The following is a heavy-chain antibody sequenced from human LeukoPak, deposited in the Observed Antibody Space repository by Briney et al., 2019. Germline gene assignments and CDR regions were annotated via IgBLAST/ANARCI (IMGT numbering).Heavy chain of an antibody. CDR1: GYSFSSYW. V-gene: IGHV5-51*01. CDR3: ARQDCYSANCYLEY. J-gene: IGHJ4*02. D-gene: IGHD2-2*01. Sequence: NRGESLKISCKGSGYSFSSYWIGWVRQMPGKGLEWMGIIYPGDSDTRYSPSLQGQVSFSVDKSINAAYLQWSTLEASDTAMYYCARQDCYSANCYLEYWGQGTLVTVSS. CDR2: IYPGDSDT.